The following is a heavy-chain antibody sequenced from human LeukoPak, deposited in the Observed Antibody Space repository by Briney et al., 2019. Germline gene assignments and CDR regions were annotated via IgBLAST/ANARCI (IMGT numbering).Heavy chain of an antibody. Sequence: GRSLRLSCAASGFSFDDYAMHWVRQAPGKGLEWVSGISWNSGSINYADSVKGRFTISRDNAKNSLYLQMNSLRAEDTAVYYCARDGGYSYGYYYYGMDVWGQGTTVTVSS. CDR1: GFSFDDYA. D-gene: IGHD5-18*01. CDR2: ISWNSGSI. J-gene: IGHJ6*02. V-gene: IGHV3-9*01. CDR3: ARDGGYSYGYYYYGMDV.